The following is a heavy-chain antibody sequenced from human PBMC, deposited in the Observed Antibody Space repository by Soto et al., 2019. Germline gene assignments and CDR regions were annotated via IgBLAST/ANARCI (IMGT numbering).Heavy chain of an antibody. Sequence: GGSLRLSCAASGLTFIMYAMIWCGHSPGKGREWLSGISGSGDTTYDAGSVKGRFTISRDNSKNTLYLQMNSLRAEDTAIYYCATDFKAYYGFNHFDYWGQGALVTVSS. CDR2: ISGSGDTT. J-gene: IGHJ4*02. D-gene: IGHD3-3*01. V-gene: IGHV3-23*01. CDR1: GLTFIMYA. CDR3: ATDFKAYYGFNHFDY.